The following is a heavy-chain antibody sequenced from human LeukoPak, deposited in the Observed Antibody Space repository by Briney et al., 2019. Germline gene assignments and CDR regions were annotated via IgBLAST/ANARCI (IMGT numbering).Heavy chain of an antibody. V-gene: IGHV3-23*01. CDR2: ISGSGGST. CDR3: AKDSKSSGSPYYFDY. CDR1: GFTFSSYA. J-gene: IGHJ4*02. D-gene: IGHD6-19*01. Sequence: GGSLRLPCAASGFTFSSYAMSWVRQAPGKGLEWVSAISGSGGSTYYADSVKGRFTISRDNSKNTLYLQMNSLRAEDTAVYYCAKDSKSSGSPYYFDYWGQGTLVTVSS.